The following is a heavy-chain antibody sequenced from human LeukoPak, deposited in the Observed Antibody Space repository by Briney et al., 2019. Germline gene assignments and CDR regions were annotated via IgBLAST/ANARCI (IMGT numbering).Heavy chain of an antibody. CDR2: INHSGST. CDR3: ARGPPTDYYDSSGFYYVFDY. Sequence: KSSETLSLTCAVYGGSFSGYYWSWIRQPPGKGLEWIGEINHSGSTNYNPSLKSRVTISVDTPKNQFSLKLSSVTAADTAVYFCARGPPTDYYDSSGFYYVFDYWGQGTLVTVSS. V-gene: IGHV4-34*01. CDR1: GGSFSGYY. J-gene: IGHJ4*02. D-gene: IGHD3-22*01.